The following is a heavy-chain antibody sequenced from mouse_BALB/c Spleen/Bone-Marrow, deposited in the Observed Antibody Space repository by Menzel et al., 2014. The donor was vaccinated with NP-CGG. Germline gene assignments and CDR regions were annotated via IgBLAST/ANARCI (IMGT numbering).Heavy chain of an antibody. CDR2: INPDSSTI. CDR3: AKNYYYGYVAY. V-gene: IGHV4-1*02. CDR1: GFDFSRYW. Sequence: EVKLLESGGGLVQPGGSLKLSYAASGFDFSRYWLTWVRQAPGKGLEWIGEINPDSSTINYTPSLKDKFIISRDNAKNMLYLQMSKVRSEDTALYYCAKNYYYGYVAYWGQGTLVTVSA. J-gene: IGHJ3*01. D-gene: IGHD1-2*01.